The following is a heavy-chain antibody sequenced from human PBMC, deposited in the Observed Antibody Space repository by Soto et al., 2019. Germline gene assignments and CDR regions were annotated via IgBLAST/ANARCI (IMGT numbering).Heavy chain of an antibody. Sequence: EVQLVESGGGLVQPGGSLRLSCAASGFTFSSYSMNWVRQAPGKGLEWVSYISSSSSTIYYADSVKGRFTISSDNAKNSLCLQMNSLRDEDTAVYYCARDRRWELPFDYWGQGTLVTVSS. D-gene: IGHD1-26*01. CDR3: ARDRRWELPFDY. CDR1: GFTFSSYS. CDR2: ISSSSSTI. V-gene: IGHV3-48*02. J-gene: IGHJ4*02.